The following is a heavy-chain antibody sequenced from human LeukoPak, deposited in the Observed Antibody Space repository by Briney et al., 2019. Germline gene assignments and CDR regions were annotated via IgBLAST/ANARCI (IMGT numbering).Heavy chain of an antibody. CDR2: ISGSGGGT. Sequence: AGGSLRLSCAASGFTFNNYPMSWVRQAPGKGLEWVSGISGSGGGTNYADSVKGRFTISRDNSKNTLYLQMHSLRAEDTAAYYCAKERLKYGPGYMDVWGRGTTVTVSS. J-gene: IGHJ6*03. CDR3: AKERLKYGPGYMDV. D-gene: IGHD6-25*01. CDR1: GFTFNNYP. V-gene: IGHV3-23*01.